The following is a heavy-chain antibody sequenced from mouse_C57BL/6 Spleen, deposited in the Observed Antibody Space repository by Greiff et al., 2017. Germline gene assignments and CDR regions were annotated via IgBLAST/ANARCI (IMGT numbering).Heavy chain of an antibody. J-gene: IGHJ4*01. V-gene: IGHV5-4*03. CDR2: ISDGGSYT. Sequence: EVKLVESGGGLVKPGGSLKLSCAASGFTFSSYAMSWVRQTPEKRLEWVATISDGGSYTYYPDNVKGRFTISRDNAKNNLYLQVSHLKSEDTAMYYCASIYYDYDRGAMDYWGQGTSVTVSS. CDR1: GFTFSSYA. CDR3: ASIYYDYDRGAMDY. D-gene: IGHD2-4*01.